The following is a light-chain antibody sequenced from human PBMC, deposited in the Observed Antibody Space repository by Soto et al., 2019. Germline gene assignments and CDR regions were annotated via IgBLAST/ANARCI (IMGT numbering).Light chain of an antibody. Sequence: DIVMTQSPATLSVAPGERVTFSCRASQGVSRKLAWYQHKPGQAPRLLISGASTGATGIPARFSGSGSGTDFTLTISSLEPEDFAVYYCQQRSNWLLTFGGGTKVEIK. CDR2: GAS. CDR1: QGVSRK. CDR3: QQRSNWLLT. V-gene: IGKV3-11*01. J-gene: IGKJ4*01.